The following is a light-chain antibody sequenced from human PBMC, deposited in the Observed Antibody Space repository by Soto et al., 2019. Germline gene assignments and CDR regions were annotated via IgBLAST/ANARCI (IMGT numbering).Light chain of an antibody. J-gene: IGKJ1*01. CDR1: QSVSGN. V-gene: IGKV3-15*01. CDR3: QQYNNWPPWT. Sequence: EIVMTQSPATLSVSPGERATLSCRASQSVSGNLAWYPQKPGQAPRLLIYGASTRATGIPARFSGSGSGTEFTLTISSLQSEDFAVYYCQQYNNWPPWTFGRGTKVEIK. CDR2: GAS.